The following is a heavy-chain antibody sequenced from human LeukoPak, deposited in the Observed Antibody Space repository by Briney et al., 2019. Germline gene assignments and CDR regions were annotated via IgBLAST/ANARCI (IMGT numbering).Heavy chain of an antibody. CDR2: ISSSSSYI. CDR3: AREVKQPVLGYFDY. CDR1: GFTFSSYS. J-gene: IGHJ4*02. Sequence: PGGSLRLSCAASGFTFSSYSMNWVRQAPGKGLEWVSSISSSSSYIYYVDSVKGRFTISRDNAKNSLYLQMNSLRAEDTAVYYCAREVKQPVLGYFDYWGQGTLVTVSS. V-gene: IGHV3-21*01. D-gene: IGHD6-13*01.